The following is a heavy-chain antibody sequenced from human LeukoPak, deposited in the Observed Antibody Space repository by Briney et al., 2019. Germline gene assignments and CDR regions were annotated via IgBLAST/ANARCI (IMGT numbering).Heavy chain of an antibody. CDR1: GFTFSSYS. CDR3: ASVTYYYDSSGYYPAYYCYMDV. CDR2: ISSSSSYI. D-gene: IGHD3-22*01. Sequence: GGSLRLSCAASGFTFSSYSMNWVRQAPGKGLEWVSSISSSSSYIYYADSVKGRFTISRDNAKNSLYLQMNSLRAEDTAVYYCASVTYYYDSSGYYPAYYCYMDVWGKGTTVTVSS. V-gene: IGHV3-21*01. J-gene: IGHJ6*03.